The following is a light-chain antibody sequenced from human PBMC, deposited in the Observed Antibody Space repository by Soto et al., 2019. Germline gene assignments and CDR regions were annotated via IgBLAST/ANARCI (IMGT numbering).Light chain of an antibody. V-gene: IGKV3-20*01. CDR2: ATS. J-gene: IGKJ4*01. Sequence: EIVLTQSPDTLSLSPGERATLSCRASQTVGTDFLVWYQQKIGQPPRLLIYATSRRATGIPDRFSGSGSGTDFTLTISRLEPEDFAVYYCQQYGGSPRALSFGGGTRVES. CDR3: QQYGGSPRALS. CDR1: QTVGTDF.